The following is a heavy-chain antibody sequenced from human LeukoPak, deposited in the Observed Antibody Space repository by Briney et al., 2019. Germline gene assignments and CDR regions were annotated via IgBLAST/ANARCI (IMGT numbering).Heavy chain of an antibody. D-gene: IGHD3-10*01. CDR2: IRYDGSNK. CDR3: AKNSNGVRGVIIDY. CDR1: GFTFSSYG. V-gene: IGHV3-30*02. Sequence: GGSLRLSCAASGFTFSSYGMHWVRQAPGKGLEWVAFIRYDGSNKYYADSVKGRFTISRDNSKNTLYLQMNGLRAEDTAVYYCAKNSNGVRGVIIDYWGQGTLVTVSS. J-gene: IGHJ4*02.